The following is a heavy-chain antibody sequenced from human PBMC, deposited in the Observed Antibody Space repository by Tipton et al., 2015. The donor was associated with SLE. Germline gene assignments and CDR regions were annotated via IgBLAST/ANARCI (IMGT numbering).Heavy chain of an antibody. CDR2: IYHSGST. J-gene: IGHJ3*02. Sequence: TLSLTCAVSGYSISSGDYWGWIRQPPGKGLEWIGSIYHSGSTYYNPSLKSRVTISVDTSKNQFSLKLSSVTAADTAVYYCARRDAFDIWGQGTMVTASS. CDR1: GYSISSGDY. CDR3: ARRDAFDI. V-gene: IGHV4-38-2*01.